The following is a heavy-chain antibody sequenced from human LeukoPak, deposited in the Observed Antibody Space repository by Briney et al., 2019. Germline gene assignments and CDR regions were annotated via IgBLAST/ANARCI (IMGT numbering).Heavy chain of an antibody. V-gene: IGHV4-61*02. Sequence: SETLSLTCTVSGDPISRNIYYWCWIRQSAGKGLEWIGRLNPSWTTSSNPSLKSRLTMSLDPSENKFSLKLSSVTPADTALYYCARGRPYGDYFDYWGQGSLVTVSS. CDR1: GDPISRNIYY. J-gene: IGHJ4*02. CDR2: LNPSWTT. CDR3: ARGRPYGDYFDY. D-gene: IGHD4-17*01.